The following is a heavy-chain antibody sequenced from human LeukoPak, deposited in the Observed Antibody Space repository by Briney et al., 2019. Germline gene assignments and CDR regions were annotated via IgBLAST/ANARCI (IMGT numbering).Heavy chain of an antibody. V-gene: IGHV3-53*05. J-gene: IGHJ6*02. CDR3: AKDSGVRGVIFDGMDV. D-gene: IGHD3-10*01. Sequence: GGSLRLSCAASGFTVSRIYMSWVRQAPGKGLEWVSVIYSGGNTYYADSVKGRFTISRDNAKNSLYLQMNSLRAEDTALYYCAKDSGVRGVIFDGMDVWGQGTTVTISS. CDR1: GFTVSRIY. CDR2: IYSGGNT.